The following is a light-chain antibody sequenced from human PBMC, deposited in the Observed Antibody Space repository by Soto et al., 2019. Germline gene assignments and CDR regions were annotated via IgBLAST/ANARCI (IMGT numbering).Light chain of an antibody. Sequence: QSALTQPPSASGSPGQSVTISCTGTSSDVGDYNYVSWYQQHPGKAPKLMIYEVNKRPSGVPDRFSASKSGNTASLTVSGLQAEDEADYYCSSYAGSHTYVFGPGTKVTDL. J-gene: IGLJ1*01. CDR3: SSYAGSHTYV. CDR2: EVN. V-gene: IGLV2-8*01. CDR1: SSDVGDYNY.